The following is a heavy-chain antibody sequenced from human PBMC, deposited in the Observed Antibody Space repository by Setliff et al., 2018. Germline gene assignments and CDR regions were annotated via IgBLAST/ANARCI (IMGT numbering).Heavy chain of an antibody. CDR2: IIPIFGTA. V-gene: IGHV1-69*13. Sequence: AASVKVSCKASGGTFSSYAISWVRQAPGQGLEWMGGIIPIFGTANYAQKFQGRVTITADESTSTAYMELSSLRSEDTAVYYWARAGGGEFGELRYYYYYYYMDVWGKGTTVTVSS. CDR1: GGTFSSYA. CDR3: ARAGGGEFGELRYYYYYYYMDV. J-gene: IGHJ6*03. D-gene: IGHD3-10*01.